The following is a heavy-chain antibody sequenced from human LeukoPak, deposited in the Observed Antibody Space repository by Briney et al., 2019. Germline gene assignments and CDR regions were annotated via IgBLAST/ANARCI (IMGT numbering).Heavy chain of an antibody. CDR3: ARVGYYDILTGYYPWGYYYYGMDV. V-gene: IGHV3-48*03. D-gene: IGHD3-9*01. CDR1: GFTFSSYE. CDR2: ISSSGRII. Sequence: GGSPRLSCAASGFTFSSYEMNWVRQAPGKGLEWVSDISSSGRIIYYADSVKGRFTISRDNTKNSLYLQMNSLRAEDTAVYYCARVGYYDILTGYYPWGYYYYGMDVWGQGTTVTVSS. J-gene: IGHJ6*02.